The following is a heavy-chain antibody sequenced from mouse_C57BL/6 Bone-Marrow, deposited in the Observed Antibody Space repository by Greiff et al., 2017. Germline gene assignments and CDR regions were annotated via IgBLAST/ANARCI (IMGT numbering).Heavy chain of an antibody. CDR1: EYEFPSHD. Sequence: DVKLVESGGGLVQPGESLKLSCESNEYEFPSHDMSWVRKTPEKRLELVAAINSDGGSTYYPDTMERRFIISRDNTKKTLYLQMSSLRSEDTALYYCASYYSNYEGDYWGQGTTLTVSS. V-gene: IGHV5-2*01. CDR2: INSDGGST. D-gene: IGHD2-5*01. J-gene: IGHJ2*01. CDR3: ASYYSNYEGDY.